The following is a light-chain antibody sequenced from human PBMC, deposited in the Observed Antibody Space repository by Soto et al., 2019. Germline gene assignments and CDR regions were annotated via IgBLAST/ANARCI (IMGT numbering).Light chain of an antibody. CDR3: QQRSNWPRIT. Sequence: EIVLTQSPATLSLSPGERATLSCRASPSVSSYLAWYQQKPGQAPRLLIYDASNRATGIPARFSGSGSGTDFTLTISSLEPEDFAVYYCQQRSNWPRITVGPGTKVDIK. CDR1: PSVSSY. V-gene: IGKV3-11*01. CDR2: DAS. J-gene: IGKJ3*01.